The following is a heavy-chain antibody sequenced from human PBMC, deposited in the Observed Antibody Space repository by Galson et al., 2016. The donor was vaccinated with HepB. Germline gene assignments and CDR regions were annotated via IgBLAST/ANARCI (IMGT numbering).Heavy chain of an antibody. D-gene: IGHD2-15*01. J-gene: IGHJ2*01. CDR2: IPGSGTTF. CDR3: ARDPAGPTAWWYWYFDL. CDR1: GFPFSNYA. Sequence: SLRLSCAASGFPFSNYAVTWVRQAPGKGLEWLSAIPGSGTTFFYADSVRGRFTISRDNSRNTAYLQMNSLRAEDTAVYYCARDPAGPTAWWYWYFDLWGRGTLVTVSS. V-gene: IGHV3-23*01.